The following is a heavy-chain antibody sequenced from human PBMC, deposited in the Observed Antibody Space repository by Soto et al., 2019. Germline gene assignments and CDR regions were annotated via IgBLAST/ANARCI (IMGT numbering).Heavy chain of an antibody. CDR2: IYYSGST. CDR3: ARERPDCARLDP. Sequence: SETLSLTCTVSGGSLSSYYWSWLRQPPGKGLEWIGYIYYSGSTNYNPSLKSRVTISVDTSKNQFSLKLSSVTAADTAVYYCARERPDCARLDPWGQGTLVTVS. V-gene: IGHV4-59*12. D-gene: IGHD2-21*01. CDR1: GGSLSSYY. J-gene: IGHJ5*02.